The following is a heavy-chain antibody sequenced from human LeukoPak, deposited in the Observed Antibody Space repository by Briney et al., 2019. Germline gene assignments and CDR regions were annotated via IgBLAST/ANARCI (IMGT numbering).Heavy chain of an antibody. CDR3: ARAHQSSWLYFDY. Sequence: SGTLSLTCGVSGGSVTSTNWWTWVRQPPGKGLEWIGEVHLDGRTNYNPSLKSRVTISLDTSKNQFSLKLSSVTAADTAVYYCARAHQSSWLYFDYWGQGTLVTVSS. CDR1: GGSVTSTNW. CDR2: VHLDGRT. V-gene: IGHV4-4*02. J-gene: IGHJ4*02. D-gene: IGHD6-13*01.